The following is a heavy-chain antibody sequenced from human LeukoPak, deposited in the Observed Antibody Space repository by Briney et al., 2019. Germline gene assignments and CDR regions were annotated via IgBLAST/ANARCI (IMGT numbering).Heavy chain of an antibody. CDR1: GFTFSIYA. J-gene: IGHJ4*02. V-gene: IGHV3-23*01. Sequence: PGGSLRLSCAASGFTFSIYAMSWVRQAPGKGLEWVSAISGSGGSTYYADSVKGRFTISRDNSKNTLYLKMNSLRAEDTAVYYCAKDRGNILTGYYRGPHFDYWGQGTLVTVSS. CDR3: AKDRGNILTGYYRGPHFDY. CDR2: ISGSGGST. D-gene: IGHD3-9*01.